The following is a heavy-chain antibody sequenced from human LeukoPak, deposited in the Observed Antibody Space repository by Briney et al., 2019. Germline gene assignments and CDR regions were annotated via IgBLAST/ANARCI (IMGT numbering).Heavy chain of an antibody. J-gene: IGHJ4*02. CDR1: GGSIINYY. D-gene: IGHD3-22*01. CDR2: IYYSGST. V-gene: IGHV4-59*01. Sequence: SETLSLTCTVSGGSIINYYWNWIRQPPGKGLEWIGYIYYSGSTNYNPSLKSRVTISIDTSKSHFSLKLSSVTAADTAVYYCARVGYYDSSGYYDYWGQGTLVTVSS. CDR3: ARVGYYDSSGYYDY.